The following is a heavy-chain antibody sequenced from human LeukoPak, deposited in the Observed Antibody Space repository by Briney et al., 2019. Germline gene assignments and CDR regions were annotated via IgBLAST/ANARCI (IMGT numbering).Heavy chain of an antibody. Sequence: ASVKVSCKASGGTFSSYAISWVRQAPGQGPEWMGRIIPIFGTANYAQKFQGRVTITADKSTSTAYMELSSLRSEDTAVYYCARDRGITGTTNWFDPWGQGTLVTVSS. V-gene: IGHV1-69*06. D-gene: IGHD1-20*01. CDR3: ARDRGITGTTNWFDP. CDR1: GGTFSSYA. CDR2: IIPIFGTA. J-gene: IGHJ5*02.